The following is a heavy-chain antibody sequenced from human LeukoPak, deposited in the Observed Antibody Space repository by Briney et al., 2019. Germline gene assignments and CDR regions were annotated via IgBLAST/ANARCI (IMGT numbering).Heavy chain of an antibody. J-gene: IGHJ4*02. CDR2: TTSGGST. CDR3: AKGGGGSGWSFGHFDY. V-gene: IGHV3-23*01. D-gene: IGHD6-19*01. Sequence: GGSLSLSCAASGFTFSIYAMSCAPHAPGKALEWGSVTTSGGSTYDADSVKGGFTISRDNTKNTLYLQMNSVRAENTAVYYVAKGGGGSGWSFGHFDYWGQGTLVT. CDR1: GFTFSIYA.